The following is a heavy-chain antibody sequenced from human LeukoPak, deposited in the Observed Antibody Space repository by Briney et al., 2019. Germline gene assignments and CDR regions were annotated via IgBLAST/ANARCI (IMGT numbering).Heavy chain of an antibody. Sequence: PSETLSLTCTVSGGSISSYYWSWIRQPPGKGLEWIGYIYYSGSTNYNPSLKSRVTISVDTSKNQFSLKLSSVTAADTAVYYCARDFPYYYDSSGYYVDWGQGTLVTVSS. D-gene: IGHD3-22*01. J-gene: IGHJ4*02. CDR1: GGSISSYY. V-gene: IGHV4-59*01. CDR2: IYYSGST. CDR3: ARDFPYYYDSSGYYVD.